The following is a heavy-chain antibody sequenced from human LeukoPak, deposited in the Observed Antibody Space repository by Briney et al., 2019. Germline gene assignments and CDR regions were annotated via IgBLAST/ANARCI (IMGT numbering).Heavy chain of an antibody. CDR1: GYTFTNYH. CDR3: ARTTSMTASGYDY. CDR2: MNPNNGDS. V-gene: IGHV1-8*03. Sequence: ASVRVSCKASGYTFTNYHINWVRQASGQGLEWMGWMNPNNGDSGYAQNLQGGVTITTDTSISTAYMELRSLRSDDTAVYFCARTTSMTASGYDYWGQGTLVTVSS. D-gene: IGHD4-17*01. J-gene: IGHJ4*02.